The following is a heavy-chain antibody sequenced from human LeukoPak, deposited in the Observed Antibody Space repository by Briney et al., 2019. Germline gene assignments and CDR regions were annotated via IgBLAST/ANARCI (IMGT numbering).Heavy chain of an antibody. CDR2: INPKSGAA. CDR1: GYTFTGYY. V-gene: IGHV1-2*02. Sequence: RWASVKVSCKASGYTFTGYYMHWVRQAPGQGLEWMGWINPKSGAADYAQQFRGRVTMTRDTSINTDYMEMKRVTSDDTAVYYCARGAEAETSPLDFWGQGTLVIVS. D-gene: IGHD6-13*01. J-gene: IGHJ4*02. CDR3: ARGAEAETSPLDF.